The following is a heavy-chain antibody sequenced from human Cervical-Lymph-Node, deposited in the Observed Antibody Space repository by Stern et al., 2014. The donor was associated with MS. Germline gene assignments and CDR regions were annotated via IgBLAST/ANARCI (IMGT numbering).Heavy chain of an antibody. Sequence: VQLVQSGAEVKKPGASVKVSCKASGYSFTSHYMHWVRQAPGQGLEWVGIINPSGDSASYAQKLQGRVTMTRDTSTSTVYMELSSLRSEDTAEYYCASGTGSKRPTGNYWGQGTLVTVSS. D-gene: IGHD3/OR15-3a*01. CDR3: ASGTGSKRPTGNY. CDR1: GYSFTSHY. CDR2: INPSGDSA. J-gene: IGHJ4*02. V-gene: IGHV1-46*01.